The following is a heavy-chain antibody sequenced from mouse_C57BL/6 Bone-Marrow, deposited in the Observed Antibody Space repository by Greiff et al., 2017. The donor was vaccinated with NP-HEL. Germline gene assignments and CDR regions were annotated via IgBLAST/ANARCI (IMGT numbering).Heavy chain of an antibody. CDR1: GFNIKDDY. J-gene: IGHJ3*01. CDR2: IDPENGDT. D-gene: IGHD5-1*01. CDR3: TTFCLPAWFAY. Sequence: VQLQQSGAELVRPGASVKLSCTASGFNIKDDYMHWVKQRPEQGLEWIGWIDPENGDTEYASKFQGKATITADTSSNTAYLQLSSLTSEDTAVYYCTTFCLPAWFAYWGQGTLVTVSA. V-gene: IGHV14-4*01.